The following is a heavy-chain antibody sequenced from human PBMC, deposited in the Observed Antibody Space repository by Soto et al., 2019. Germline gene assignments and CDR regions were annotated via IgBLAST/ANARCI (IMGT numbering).Heavy chain of an antibody. V-gene: IGHV3-9*01. CDR2: ISWNSGNI. CDR3: AKDTQAWSGPYYFDY. D-gene: IGHD3-3*01. Sequence: PGGSLRLSCAASGFTFDDYSMHWVRQAPGKGPEWVSGISWNSGNIVYAESVKGRFTISRDNAKNSLYLQMNSLRPEDTALYYCAKDTQAWSGPYYFDYWGKGTMLTVSS. CDR1: GFTFDDYS. J-gene: IGHJ4*02.